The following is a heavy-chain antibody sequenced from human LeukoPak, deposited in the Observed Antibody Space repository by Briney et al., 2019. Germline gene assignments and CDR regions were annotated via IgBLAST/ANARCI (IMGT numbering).Heavy chain of an antibody. V-gene: IGHV3-23*01. Sequence: GGSLRLSCAASGFTFSSYGMSWVRQAPGKGLEWVSGISGSGGTTYYVDSVKGRFTISRDNSKNTLYLQMNSLRAEDTGVYYCAKGVSVSSGYYMPLFHWGQGTLVTVSS. CDR2: ISGSGGTT. J-gene: IGHJ4*02. CDR1: GFTFSSYG. D-gene: IGHD6-19*01. CDR3: AKGVSVSSGYYMPLFH.